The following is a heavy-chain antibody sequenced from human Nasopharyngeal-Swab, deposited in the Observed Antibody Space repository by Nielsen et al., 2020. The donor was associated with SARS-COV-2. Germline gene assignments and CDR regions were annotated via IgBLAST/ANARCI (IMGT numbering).Heavy chain of an antibody. V-gene: IGHV3-15*01. CDR2: IKSKTDGGTT. Sequence: GKSLKISCAASGFTFSNAWMSWVRQAPGKGLEWVGRIKSKTDGGTTDYAAPVKVSFTISRDDSTHTLYLQMNSLKTEDTAVYYCTTDRFYDYVWGSYRPNDYWGQGTLVTVSS. CDR3: TTDRFYDYVWGSYRPNDY. D-gene: IGHD3-16*02. J-gene: IGHJ4*02. CDR1: GFTFSNAW.